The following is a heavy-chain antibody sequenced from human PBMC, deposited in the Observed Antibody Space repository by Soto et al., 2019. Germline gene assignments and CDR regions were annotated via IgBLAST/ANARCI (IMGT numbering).Heavy chain of an antibody. CDR1: DGSISSSSYY. CDR3: ARQLGYYDSSGYSAFDY. Sequence: PSETLSLTCTVPDGSISSSSYYWGWIRQPPGKGLEWIGSIYYSGSTYYNPSLKSRVTISVDTSKNQFSLKLSSVTAADTAVYYCARQLGYYDSSGYSAFDYWGQGTLVTVSS. CDR2: IYYSGST. J-gene: IGHJ4*02. D-gene: IGHD3-22*01. V-gene: IGHV4-39*01.